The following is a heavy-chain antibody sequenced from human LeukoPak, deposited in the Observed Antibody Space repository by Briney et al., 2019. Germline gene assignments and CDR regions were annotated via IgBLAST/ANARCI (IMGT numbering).Heavy chain of an antibody. D-gene: IGHD3-22*01. CDR1: GYTFTSYA. J-gene: IGHJ3*02. V-gene: IGHV1-3*03. CDR3: ARYARHDMAFDI. CDR2: INAGNGNT. Sequence: ASVKVSCKASGYTFTSYAMHWVRQAPGQRLEWMGGINAGNGNTKYSQEFQGRVTITRDTSASTAYMELSSLRSEDMAVYYCARYARHDMAFDIWGQGTMVTVSS.